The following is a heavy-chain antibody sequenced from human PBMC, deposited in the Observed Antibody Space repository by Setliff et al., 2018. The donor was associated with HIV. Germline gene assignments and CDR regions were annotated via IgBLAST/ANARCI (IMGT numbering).Heavy chain of an antibody. CDR2: IIPIFGST. CDR3: ARDDHYYDSGSYYSDRYFDL. D-gene: IGHD3-10*01. Sequence: AASVKVSCKASGGTFSNYAFSWVRQAPGQGLEWMGGIIPIFGSTKYAQKFQGRVTITADESTSTADMELSSLRSEDTAVYYCARDDHYYDSGSYYSDRYFDLWGRGTLVTVSS. V-gene: IGHV1-69*13. J-gene: IGHJ2*01. CDR1: GGTFSNYA.